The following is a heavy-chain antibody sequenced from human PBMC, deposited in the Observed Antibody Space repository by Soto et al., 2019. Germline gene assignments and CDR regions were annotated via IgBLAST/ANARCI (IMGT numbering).Heavy chain of an antibody. V-gene: IGHV4-61*03. CDR1: GGSVSNASFY. CDR3: VRVLDSSWYADL. J-gene: IGHJ2*01. D-gene: IGHD3-22*01. CDR2: IFYTGVT. Sequence: QVQLQESGPGLVKPSETLSLTCSVSGGSVSNASFYWTWIRQAPGTGLEYIGYIFYTGVTNYNPSLSSRVTIYLDTSKNHFSLKLNSMTAAYTAVYYCVRVLDSSWYADLWGRGTLVTFSS.